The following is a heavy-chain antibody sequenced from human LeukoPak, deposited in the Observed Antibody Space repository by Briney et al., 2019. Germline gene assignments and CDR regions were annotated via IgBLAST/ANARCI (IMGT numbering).Heavy chain of an antibody. CDR2: IYTSGST. J-gene: IGHJ4*02. CDR1: GGSISSYY. D-gene: IGHD1-26*01. Sequence: SETLSLTCTVSGGSISSYYWSWIRQPPGKGLEWIGYIYTSGSTNYNPSLKSRVTISVDTSKNQFSLKLSSVTAADTAVYYCARWSRIVGATGFDYWGQGTLVTVSS. V-gene: IGHV4-4*09. CDR3: ARWSRIVGATGFDY.